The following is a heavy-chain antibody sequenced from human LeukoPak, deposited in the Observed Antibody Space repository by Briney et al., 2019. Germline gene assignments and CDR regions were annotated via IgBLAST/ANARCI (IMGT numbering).Heavy chain of an antibody. CDR2: ISHDGSNK. D-gene: IGHD3-9*01. Sequence: GGSLRLSCVASGFTFYSYGIHWVRQAPGKGLEWVAVISHDGSNKYYGDSVKGRFTISRDSSKNTVDLQMNSLRVEDTAVYYCAKDRGLLRYFDWLEPDYWGQGTLVTVSS. J-gene: IGHJ4*02. CDR1: GFTFYSYG. CDR3: AKDRGLLRYFDWLEPDY. V-gene: IGHV3-30*18.